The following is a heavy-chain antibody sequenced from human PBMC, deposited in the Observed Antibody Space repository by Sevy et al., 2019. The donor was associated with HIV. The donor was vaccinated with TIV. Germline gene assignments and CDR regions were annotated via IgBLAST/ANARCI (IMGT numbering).Heavy chain of an antibody. Sequence: GGSLRLSCAASGFILSDYYMTWVRQAPGKGLEWVSYISGNDDTIYYADSVKGRFTISRDNAKNSLYLQMNSLRAEDRAVYDCARDHVKDGDVGDYYYYAMDVWGQGTTVTVS. J-gene: IGHJ6*02. CDR1: GFILSDYY. D-gene: IGHD4-17*01. CDR3: ARDHVKDGDVGDYYYYAMDV. V-gene: IGHV3-11*01. CDR2: ISGNDDTI.